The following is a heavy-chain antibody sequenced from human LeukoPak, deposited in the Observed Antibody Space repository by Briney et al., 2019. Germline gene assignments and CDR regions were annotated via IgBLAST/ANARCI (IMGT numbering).Heavy chain of an antibody. Sequence: ASVKVSCKASGYTFTSYGISWVRQAPGQGLEWMGWISGNNANTNYAQKLQGRVTMTTDTSTSTAYMELRSLRSDDTAVFYCARGRAAGTFWLGYWGQGTLVTVSS. D-gene: IGHD6-13*01. CDR1: GYTFTSYG. V-gene: IGHV1-18*01. J-gene: IGHJ4*02. CDR3: ARGRAAGTFWLGY. CDR2: ISGNNANT.